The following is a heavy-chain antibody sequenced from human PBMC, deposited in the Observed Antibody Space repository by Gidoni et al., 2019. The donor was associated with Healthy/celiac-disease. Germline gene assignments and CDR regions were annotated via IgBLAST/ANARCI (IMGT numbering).Heavy chain of an antibody. V-gene: IGHV1-2*02. CDR3: ARDRRGLWFGELGLFDP. CDR2: TNPNSGGT. CDR1: GYTFTAHY. Sequence: VQLVPSGAAVTQPGASVQVPCKAPGYTFTAHYMHWVRQAPGQGPEWMGWTNPNSGGTNYAQKFKGRVTMTRDTSISTAYMELSRLRSDDTAVYYCARDRRGLWFGELGLFDPWGQGTLVTVSS. J-gene: IGHJ5*02. D-gene: IGHD3-10*01.